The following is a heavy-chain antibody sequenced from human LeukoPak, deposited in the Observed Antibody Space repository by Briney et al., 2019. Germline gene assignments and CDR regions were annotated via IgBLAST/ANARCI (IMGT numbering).Heavy chain of an antibody. D-gene: IGHD3-22*01. CDR3: ARWEDSSGYFDY. V-gene: IGHV3-21*01. J-gene: IGHJ4*02. Sequence: GGSLRLSCAASGFTFSSYSMNWVREARGKGLEWVSYISSSSSYIYYADSVKGRFTISRDNAKNSLYLQMNSLRAEDTAVYYCARWEDSSGYFDYWGQGTLVTVSS. CDR1: GFTFSSYS. CDR2: ISSSSSYI.